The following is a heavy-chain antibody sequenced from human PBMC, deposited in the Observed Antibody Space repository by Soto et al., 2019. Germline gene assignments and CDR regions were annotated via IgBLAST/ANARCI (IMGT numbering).Heavy chain of an antibody. J-gene: IGHJ4*02. CDR1: GYTFTDDC. CDR2: ISPYNGKT. Sequence: ASVEVSCKTSGYTFTDDCISWFRQAPGQGLEWMGWISPYNGKTNYIQEFQDRVTITTDTSSTTVYMDLRTLKSDDTAIYFCARADYGDTKIYSFDHWGQGPLVTVSS. V-gene: IGHV1-18*01. D-gene: IGHD4-17*01. CDR3: ARADYGDTKIYSFDH.